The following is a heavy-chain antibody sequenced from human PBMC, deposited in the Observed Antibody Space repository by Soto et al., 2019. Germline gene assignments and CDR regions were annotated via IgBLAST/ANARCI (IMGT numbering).Heavy chain of an antibody. CDR3: ARDPLPMEWLLSSGWLDP. V-gene: IGHV1-46*01. CDR2: INPSGGST. Sequence: ASVKVSCKASGYTFTSYYMHWVRQAPGQGLEWMGIINPSGGSTSYAQKFQGRVTMTRDTSTSTVYMELSSLRSEDTAVYYCARDPLPMEWLLSSGWLDPWGKGTLVTVSS. D-gene: IGHD3-3*01. CDR1: GYTFTSYY. J-gene: IGHJ5*02.